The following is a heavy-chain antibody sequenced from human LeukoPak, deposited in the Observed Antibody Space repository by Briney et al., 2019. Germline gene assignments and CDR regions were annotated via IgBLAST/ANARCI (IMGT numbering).Heavy chain of an antibody. CDR3: ARVAAGYSVNYFDY. CDR1: EFAFSTYN. Sequence: LPGGSLRLSCAASEFAFSTYNMNWVRQAPGKGQEWVSYISTGSRTTYYADPVKGRFTISRDNVENSLYLQMNSLRDEDTAVYYCARVAAGYSVNYFDYWGQGTLVTVSS. CDR2: ISTGSRTT. D-gene: IGHD4-23*01. V-gene: IGHV3-48*02. J-gene: IGHJ4*02.